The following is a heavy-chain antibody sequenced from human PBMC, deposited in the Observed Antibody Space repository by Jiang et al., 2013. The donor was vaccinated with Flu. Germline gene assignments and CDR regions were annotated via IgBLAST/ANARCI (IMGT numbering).Heavy chain of an antibody. J-gene: IGHJ5*02. V-gene: IGHV4-61*01. Sequence: GSGLVKPSETLSLTCTVSGGSVSSGSYYWSWIRQPPGKGLEWIGYIYYSGSTNYNPSLKSRVTISVDTSKNQFSLKLSSVTAADTAVYYCARAPKHTQKYYYGSEPGWFDPWGQGTLVTVSS. CDR2: IYYSGST. D-gene: IGHD3-10*01. CDR3: ARAPKHTQKYYYGSEPGWFDP. CDR1: GGSVSSGSYY.